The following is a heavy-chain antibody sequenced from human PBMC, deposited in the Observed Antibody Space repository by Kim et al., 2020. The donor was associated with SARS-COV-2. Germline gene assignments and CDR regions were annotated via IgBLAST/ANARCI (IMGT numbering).Heavy chain of an antibody. CDR2: IKQDGSEK. CDR1: GFTFSSYW. V-gene: IGHV3-7*03. D-gene: IGHD2-21*02. CDR3: VRGRVTYFDY. J-gene: IGHJ4*02. Sequence: GGSLRLSCAASGFTFSSYWMTWVRQAPGKGLEWVANIKQDGSEKYCVDSLKGRFTISRDNAKNSLYLQMSSLRAEDTAVYYCVRGRVTYFDYWGQGTLVTVSS.